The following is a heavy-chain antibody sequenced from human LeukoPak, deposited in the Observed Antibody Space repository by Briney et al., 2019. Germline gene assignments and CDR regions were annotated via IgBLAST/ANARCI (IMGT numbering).Heavy chain of an antibody. V-gene: IGHV3-53*01. CDR2: IYSGGST. J-gene: IGHJ6*02. CDR1: GFTISSNY. Sequence: GGSLRLSCAASGFTISSNYMSWVRQAPGKGLEWVSVIYSGGSTYYADSVKGRFTISRDNSKNTLYLQTNSLRAEDTAVYYCARGHYGGGMDVWGQGTTVTVSS. CDR3: ARGHYGGGMDV. D-gene: IGHD4-23*01.